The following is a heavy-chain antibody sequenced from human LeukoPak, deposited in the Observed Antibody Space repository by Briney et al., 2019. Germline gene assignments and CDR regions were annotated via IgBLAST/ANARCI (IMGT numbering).Heavy chain of an antibody. Sequence: GGSLRLSCAASGFTFSSYAMSWVRQAPGKGLEWVSAISGSGGSTYYADSVKGRFTISRDNSKNTLYLQMNSLRAEDTAVYYCAKGSQGSWYRSLFDYWGQGTLVTVSS. V-gene: IGHV3-23*01. CDR1: GFTFSSYA. CDR3: AKGSQGSWYRSLFDY. CDR2: ISGSGGST. J-gene: IGHJ4*02. D-gene: IGHD6-13*01.